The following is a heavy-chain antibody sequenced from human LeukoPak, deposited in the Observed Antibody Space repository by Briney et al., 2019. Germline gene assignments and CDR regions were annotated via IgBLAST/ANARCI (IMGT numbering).Heavy chain of an antibody. J-gene: IGHJ3*02. CDR1: GFTVSSNY. D-gene: IGHD4-17*01. CDR3: ARMSTVSLAFDI. V-gene: IGHV3-53*01. Sequence: GGSLRPSCAASGFTVSSNYMSWVRQAPGKGLEWVSVIYSGGSTYYADSVKGRLTISRDNSKNTLYLQMNSLRAEDTAVYYCARMSTVSLAFDIWGQGTMVTVSS. CDR2: IYSGGST.